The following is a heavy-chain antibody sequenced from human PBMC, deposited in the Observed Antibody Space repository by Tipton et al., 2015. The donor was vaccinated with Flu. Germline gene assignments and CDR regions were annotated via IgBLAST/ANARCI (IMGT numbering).Heavy chain of an antibody. J-gene: IGHJ6*02. CDR3: AKDIYCSAKTCFPRLSLGGLDV. Sequence: SLRLSCEASGFTFDDYPMHWVRQGPGKGLERIPLISGEGSKADYADPVKGRFTISRDNSKNSLYLEMSSLRAEDTALYFCAKDIYCSAKTCFPRLSLGGLDVWGQGTTVTVTS. CDR1: GFTFDDYP. CDR2: ISGEGSKA. V-gene: IGHV3-43D*04. D-gene: IGHD2-15*01.